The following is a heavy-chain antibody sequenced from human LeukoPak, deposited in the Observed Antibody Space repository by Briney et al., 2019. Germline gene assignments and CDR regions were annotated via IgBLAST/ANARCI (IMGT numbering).Heavy chain of an antibody. J-gene: IGHJ4*02. CDR1: GYTFTGYY. CDR3: ARDTYYYDSSGYENFDY. Sequence: ASVKVSCKASGYTFTGYYMHWVRQAPGQGLEWMGWINPNSGGTNYAQKFQGRVTMTRDTSISTGYMELSRLRSDDTAVYYCARDTYYYDSSGYENFDYWGQGTLVTVSS. CDR2: INPNSGGT. V-gene: IGHV1-2*02. D-gene: IGHD3-22*01.